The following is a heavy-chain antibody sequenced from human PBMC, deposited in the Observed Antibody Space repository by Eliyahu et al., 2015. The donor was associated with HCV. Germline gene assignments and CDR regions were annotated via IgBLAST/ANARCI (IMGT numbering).Heavy chain of an antibody. V-gene: IGHV1-3*04. Sequence: QVQLVQSGAEVKKPGVSVKISCKASGYIFAKFPXHWLRQAPGQTFEWMGXINTDNGNTQYSPKFQGRVTVSYDTSATTAYMEVRGLTSGDTAVYYCARALQWGSSTDHWGQGTLVTVSS. D-gene: IGHD3-16*01. CDR1: GYIFAKFP. CDR2: INTDNGNT. J-gene: IGHJ4*02. CDR3: ARALQWGSSTDH.